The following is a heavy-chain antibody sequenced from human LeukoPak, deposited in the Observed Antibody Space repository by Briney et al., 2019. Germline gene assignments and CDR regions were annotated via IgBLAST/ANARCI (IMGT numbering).Heavy chain of an antibody. Sequence: PSETLSLTCTVSGGSVSSGSYCWSWIWQPPGKGLEWIGCVDYSGSTNYNPPLKSRVTISVDTSKNQFSLKLSSVTAADTAVYYCARDRVTTGYFDYWGQGTLVTVSS. D-gene: IGHD4-17*01. CDR2: VDYSGST. J-gene: IGHJ4*02. V-gene: IGHV4-61*01. CDR1: GGSVSSGSYC. CDR3: ARDRVTTGYFDY.